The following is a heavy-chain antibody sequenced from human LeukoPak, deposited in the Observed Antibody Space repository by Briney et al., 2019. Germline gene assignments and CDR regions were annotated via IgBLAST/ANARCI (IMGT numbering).Heavy chain of an antibody. V-gene: IGHV1-69*04. Sequence: ASVKVSCTASGGTFTSYAISWVRPAPGQGLEWMGRIIPILGIANYAQKFQGRVTITADKSTSTAYMRLSSRRSEDTAVYYCATGAGGSYRNYYYYGMDVWGQGTTVTVSS. CDR3: ATGAGGSYRNYYYYGMDV. D-gene: IGHD1-26*01. J-gene: IGHJ6*02. CDR2: IIPILGIA. CDR1: GGTFTSYA.